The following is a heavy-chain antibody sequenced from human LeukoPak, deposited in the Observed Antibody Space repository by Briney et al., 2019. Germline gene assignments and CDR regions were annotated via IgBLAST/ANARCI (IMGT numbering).Heavy chain of an antibody. V-gene: IGHV3-33*01. CDR3: ASRPPHYDSSGYLT. CDR1: GSTFSSYG. Sequence: GGSLRLSCAASGSTFSSYGMHWVRQAPGKGLEWVAVIWYDGSNKYYADSVKGRFTISRDNSKNTLYLQMNSLRAEDTAVYYCASRPPHYDSSGYLTWGQGTLVTVSS. CDR2: IWYDGSNK. D-gene: IGHD3-22*01. J-gene: IGHJ5*02.